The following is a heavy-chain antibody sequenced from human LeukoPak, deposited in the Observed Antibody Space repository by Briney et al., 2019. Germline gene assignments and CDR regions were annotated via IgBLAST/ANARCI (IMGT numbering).Heavy chain of an antibody. J-gene: IGHJ4*02. D-gene: IGHD6-19*01. CDR1: GDSIRRSGYY. CDR3: VRDRGQWLVDF. Sequence: PSETLSLTCSVSGDSIRRSGYYWGWVRQPPGQGLEWIGSIYSGESTYYSPSLNGRVTISADTSKNQFSLNLRFVTAADTAVYYCVRDRGQWLVDFWGQGTLVTVSS. V-gene: IGHV4-39*07. CDR2: IYSGEST.